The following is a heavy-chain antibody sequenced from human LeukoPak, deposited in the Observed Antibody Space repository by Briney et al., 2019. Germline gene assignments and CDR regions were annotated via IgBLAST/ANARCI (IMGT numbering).Heavy chain of an antibody. D-gene: IGHD4-17*01. Sequence: SETLSLTCTVSGGSISSSSYYWGWIRQPPGKGLERIGNIYYSGSTYYNPSLKSRVTISVDTSKNQFSLKLSSVTAADTAVYYCARQDYGDYAFDYWGQGTLVTVSS. CDR2: IYYSGST. CDR3: ARQDYGDYAFDY. V-gene: IGHV4-39*01. J-gene: IGHJ4*02. CDR1: GGSISSSSYY.